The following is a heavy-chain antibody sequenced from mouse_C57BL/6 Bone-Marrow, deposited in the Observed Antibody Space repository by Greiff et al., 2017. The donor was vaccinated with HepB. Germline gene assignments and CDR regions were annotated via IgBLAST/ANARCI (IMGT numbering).Heavy chain of an antibody. CDR2: ISDGGSYT. Sequence: EVKVVESGGGLVKPGGSLKLSCAASGFTFSSYAMSWVRQTPEKRLEWVATISDGGSYTYYPDNVKGRFTISRDNAKNNRYLQMSHLKSEDTAMYYCARELVHWYFDVWGTGTTVTVSS. J-gene: IGHJ1*03. CDR1: GFTFSSYA. V-gene: IGHV5-4*01. CDR3: ARELVHWYFDV.